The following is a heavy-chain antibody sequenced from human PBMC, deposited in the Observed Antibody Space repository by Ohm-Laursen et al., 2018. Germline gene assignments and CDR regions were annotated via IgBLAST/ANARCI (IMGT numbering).Heavy chain of an antibody. CDR1: GFNFETSV. CDR2: ISAGSTYM. V-gene: IGHV3-21*01. Sequence: SLRLSCAASGFNFETSVMNWVRQAPGKGLEWVSSISAGSTYMYYADAMKGRFTISRDNAKNTLYLQMNSLRAEDAAVYYCARGNDMDVWGQGTTVTVSS. CDR3: ARGNDMDV. J-gene: IGHJ6*02.